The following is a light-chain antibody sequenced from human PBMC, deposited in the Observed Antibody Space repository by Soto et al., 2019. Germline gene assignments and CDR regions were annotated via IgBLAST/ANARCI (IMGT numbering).Light chain of an antibody. CDR3: SSYTSGSTPFCV. V-gene: IGLV2-14*01. J-gene: IGLJ1*01. CDR2: DVS. Sequence: QSVLTQPASVSGSPGQSITISCTGTSSDVGGYNYVSWYQQHPGKAPKLMIYDVSNRPSGVSNRFSGSKSGNTASLTISGLQAEDEADYYCSSYTSGSTPFCVFGTGSKFTVL. CDR1: SSDVGGYNY.